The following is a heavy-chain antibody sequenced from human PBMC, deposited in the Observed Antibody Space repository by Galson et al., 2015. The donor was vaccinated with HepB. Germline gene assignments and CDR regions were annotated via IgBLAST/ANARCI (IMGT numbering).Heavy chain of an antibody. CDR3: ARDGGEDVYGDYLLFDYYYGMDV. CDR1: GFTFSSYS. CDR2: ISSSSSYI. J-gene: IGHJ6*02. V-gene: IGHV3-21*01. Sequence: SLRLSCAASGFTFSSYSMNWVRQAPGKGLEWVSSISSSSSYIYYADSVKGRFTISRDNAKNSLYLQMNSLRAEDTAVYYCARDGGEDVYGDYLLFDYYYGMDVWGQGTTVTVSS. D-gene: IGHD4-17*01.